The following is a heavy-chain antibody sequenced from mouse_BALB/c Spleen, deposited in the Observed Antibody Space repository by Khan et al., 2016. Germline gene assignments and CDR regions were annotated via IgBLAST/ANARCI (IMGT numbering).Heavy chain of an antibody. J-gene: IGHJ3*01. Sequence: QVQLKQSGPGLVQPSQSLSITCTVSGFSLTSYGVHWVRQSPGKGLAWLGVIWSGGSTDYNAAFISRLSISKDNSKSQVFFKMNRLQANDTAIYYGARRRNYRYAFAYWGQGTLVTVSA. V-gene: IGHV2-2*02. CDR1: GFSLTSYG. D-gene: IGHD2-14*01. CDR2: IWSGGST. CDR3: ARRRNYRYAFAY.